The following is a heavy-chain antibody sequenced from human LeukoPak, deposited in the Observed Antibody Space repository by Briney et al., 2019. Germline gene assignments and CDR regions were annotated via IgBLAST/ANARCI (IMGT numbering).Heavy chain of an antibody. D-gene: IGHD2-21*01. CDR1: GFTFCSYA. V-gene: IGHV3-23*01. J-gene: IGHJ4*02. CDR2: IYENGGTT. CDR3: AKDFRIGYSAHFDY. Sequence: GGSLRLSCVGSGFTFCSYAMSWVRPAPEKGLEFVSGIYENGGTTYYADSVKGRFSISRDNSKNTLYLQMDSLRGEDTAVYYCAKDFRIGYSAHFDYWGQGALVTVPS.